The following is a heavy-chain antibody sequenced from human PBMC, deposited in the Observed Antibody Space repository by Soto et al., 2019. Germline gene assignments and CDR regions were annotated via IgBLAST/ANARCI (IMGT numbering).Heavy chain of an antibody. V-gene: IGHV1-18*01. D-gene: IGHD6-13*01. CDR3: ARDMYSSSWYEFDAFDI. Sequence: QVQLVQSGAEVKKPGASVKVSCKASGYTFTSYGISWVRQAPGQGLEWMGWISAYNGNTNYAQELQGRVTMTTDTSTSTAYMELRSLRSDDTAVYYCARDMYSSSWYEFDAFDIWGQGTMVTVSS. CDR2: ISAYNGNT. J-gene: IGHJ3*02. CDR1: GYTFTSYG.